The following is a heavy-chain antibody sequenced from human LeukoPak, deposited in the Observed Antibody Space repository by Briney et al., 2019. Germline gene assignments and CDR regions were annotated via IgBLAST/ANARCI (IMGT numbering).Heavy chain of an antibody. D-gene: IGHD2-15*01. CDR2: IYEDDER. J-gene: IGHJ3*02. CDR3: AHRHRGVASDI. V-gene: IGHV2-5*02. CDR1: GFSFSSGGVG. Sequence: SGPTLVNPRQTLRLTCTFSGFSFSSGGVGVGWIRQPPGKALEWLGVIYEDDERLYSSSLQNRLTITKDTSRNQVVLTMANMDPVDTATYYCAHRHRGVASDIWGQGTMVTVSS.